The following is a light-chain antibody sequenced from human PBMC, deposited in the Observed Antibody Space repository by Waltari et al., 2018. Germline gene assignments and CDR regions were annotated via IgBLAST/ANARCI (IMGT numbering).Light chain of an antibody. CDR3: QQYGSLPWT. J-gene: IGKJ1*01. V-gene: IGKV3-20*01. CDR1: ESVTNDY. CDR2: DAS. Sequence: EVVLTHSSGALSLSPGERATLSCRASESVTNDYLAWYQQKPGQAPRLLIYDASIRATGIPDRFSGSGSGTDFTLTIPRLEPEDFAVYHCQQYGSLPWTFGQGTMVDMK.